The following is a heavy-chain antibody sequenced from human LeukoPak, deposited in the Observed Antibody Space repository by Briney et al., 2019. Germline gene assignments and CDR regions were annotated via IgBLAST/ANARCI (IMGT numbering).Heavy chain of an antibody. J-gene: IGHJ6*02. Sequence: PSETLSLTCTVSGGSISSYYWSWIRQPPGKGLEWIGYIYYSGSNNYNPSLKSRVTISVDTSKNQFSLKLSSVTAADTAVYYCARVKYYDFWSGYYYYYYGMDVWGQGTTVTVSS. D-gene: IGHD3-3*01. CDR1: GGSISSYY. V-gene: IGHV4-59*01. CDR2: IYYSGSN. CDR3: ARVKYYDFWSGYYYYYYGMDV.